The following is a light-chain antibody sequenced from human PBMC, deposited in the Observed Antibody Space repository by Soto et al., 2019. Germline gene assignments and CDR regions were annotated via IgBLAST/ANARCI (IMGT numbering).Light chain of an antibody. J-gene: IGKJ5*01. CDR2: DAS. Sequence: EIVLTQSPATLSLSPGERATLSCRASQSVSSYLAWYQQKPGQAPRLLIYDASSRATGIPARFSGRGSGTDFTPTISSLEPEYFAFYCCQQRSNWPITFGQGTRLEIK. V-gene: IGKV3-11*01. CDR3: QQRSNWPIT. CDR1: QSVSSY.